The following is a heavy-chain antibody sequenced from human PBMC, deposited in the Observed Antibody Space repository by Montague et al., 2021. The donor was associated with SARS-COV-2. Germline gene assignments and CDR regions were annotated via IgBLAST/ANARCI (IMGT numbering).Heavy chain of an antibody. CDR2: IYYSATT. CDR3: ARLRRGTYFVSFDP. CDR1: GGSIPTYY. J-gene: IGHJ5*02. V-gene: IGHV4-59*12. D-gene: IGHD1-26*01. Sequence: SETLSLTCTVSGGSIPTYYWTWIRQSPGRGLEWIGYIYYSATTNYNPSLKSRVTMSIDTSKNQFSLSLSSVTAADSAVYYCARLRRGTYFVSFDPWGQGALVSVSS.